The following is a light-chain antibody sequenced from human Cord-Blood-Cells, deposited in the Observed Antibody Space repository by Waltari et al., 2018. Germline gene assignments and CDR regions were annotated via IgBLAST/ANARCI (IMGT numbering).Light chain of an antibody. J-gene: IGKJ1*01. CDR1: QSISSY. CDR3: QQSYSSWT. CDR2: AAS. Sequence: DIQMTQSPSSLSASVGDRVTITCRASQSISSYLNWYQQKPGKAPKLLIYAASSLQSGVPSRFSGSGSGTDFTLTISSLQPEDFATYYWQQSYSSWTCGQGTKVEIK. V-gene: IGKV1-39*01.